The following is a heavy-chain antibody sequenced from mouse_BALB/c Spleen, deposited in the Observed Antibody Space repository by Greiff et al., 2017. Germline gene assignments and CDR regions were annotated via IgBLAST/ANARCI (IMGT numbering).Heavy chain of an antibody. CDR2: ISSGGSYT. V-gene: IGHV5-6*01. D-gene: IGHD2-3*01. Sequence: EVKVVESGGDLVKPGGSLKLSCAASGFTFSSYGMSWVRQTPDKRLEWVATISSGGSYTYYPDSVKGRFTISRDNAKNTLYLQMSSLKSEDTAMYYCARHPFDGYYGMDYWGQGTSVTVSS. CDR1: GFTFSSYG. CDR3: ARHPFDGYYGMDY. J-gene: IGHJ4*01.